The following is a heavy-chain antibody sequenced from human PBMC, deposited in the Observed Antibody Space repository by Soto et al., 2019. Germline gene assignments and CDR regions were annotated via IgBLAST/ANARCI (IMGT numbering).Heavy chain of an antibody. V-gene: IGHV1-3*01. Sequence: XSVKASCKASGYTFTSYAMHLVRQAPGQRLEWMGWINAGNGNTKYSQKFQARVTITRDTSASTAYMELSSLISEDTAVYYCARAGDDCSTTTCYMIDHWGQGTLVTVSS. CDR2: INAGNGNT. CDR1: GYTFTSYA. D-gene: IGHD2-2*01. J-gene: IGHJ4*02. CDR3: ARAGDDCSTTTCYMIDH.